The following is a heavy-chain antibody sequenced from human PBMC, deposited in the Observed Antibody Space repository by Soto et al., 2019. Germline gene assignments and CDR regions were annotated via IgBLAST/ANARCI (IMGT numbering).Heavy chain of an antibody. CDR2: IYYSGMT. V-gene: IGHV4-39*01. Sequence: SETLSLTCTVSGGSVSSTNHYWGWIRQPPGKGLEWIGDIYYSGMTRYNPSLKSRVTISVDTSKDQFSLKLTSVTAADTAVYYCARHGYYYDSTGYYYFVWGQGTQDTVSS. J-gene: IGHJ4*02. CDR1: GGSVSSTNHY. CDR3: ARHGYYYDSTGYYYFV. D-gene: IGHD3-22*01.